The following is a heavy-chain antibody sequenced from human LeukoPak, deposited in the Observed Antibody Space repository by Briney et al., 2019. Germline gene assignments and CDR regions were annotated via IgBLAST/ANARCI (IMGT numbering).Heavy chain of an antibody. CDR1: GGTFSSYA. J-gene: IGHJ4*02. CDR2: IIPIFGTA. Sequence: SVKVSCKASGGTFSSYAISWVRQAPGQGLEWMGEIIPIFGTANYAQKFQGRVTITTDESTSTAYMELSSLRSEDTAVYYCASAFYYYDSSGYFNFDYWGQGTLVTVSS. D-gene: IGHD3-22*01. V-gene: IGHV1-69*05. CDR3: ASAFYYYDSSGYFNFDY.